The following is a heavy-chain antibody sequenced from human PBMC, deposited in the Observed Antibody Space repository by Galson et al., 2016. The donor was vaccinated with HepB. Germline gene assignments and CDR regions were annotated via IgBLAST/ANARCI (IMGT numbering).Heavy chain of an antibody. Sequence: SLRLSCAASGFPFSDYWMTWVRQAPGKGLEWVAVISYDGTNKYYADSVKGRFTISRDNSRNTLYLQMNSLRVEDTAVYYCARDKGPGIAVAADFLGSYGMDVWGQGTTVTVSS. CDR3: ARDKGPGIAVAADFLGSYGMDV. J-gene: IGHJ6*02. CDR1: GFPFSDYW. D-gene: IGHD6-19*01. V-gene: IGHV3-30-3*01. CDR2: ISYDGTNK.